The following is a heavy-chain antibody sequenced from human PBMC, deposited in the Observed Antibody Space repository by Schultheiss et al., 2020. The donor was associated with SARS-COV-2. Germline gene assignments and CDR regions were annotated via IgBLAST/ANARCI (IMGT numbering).Heavy chain of an antibody. CDR2: INHSGST. CDR3: ERVRDNSGWAHFDY. V-gene: IGHV4-39*07. CDR1: GGSISSSSYY. J-gene: IGHJ4*02. Sequence: SQTLSLTCTVSGGSISSSSYYWGWIRQPPGKGLEWIGEINHSGSTNYNPSLKSRVTISVDTSKNQFSLKLTSVTAADTAIYYCERVRDNSGWAHFDYWGQGTLVTVSS. D-gene: IGHD6-19*01.